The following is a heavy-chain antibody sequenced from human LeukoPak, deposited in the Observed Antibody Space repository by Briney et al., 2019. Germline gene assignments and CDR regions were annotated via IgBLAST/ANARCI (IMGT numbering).Heavy chain of an antibody. D-gene: IGHD3-22*01. CDR2: IYPGDSDT. CDR1: GYSFTSYW. CDR3: ARQGAYYYDSSGPLHY. V-gene: IGHV5-51*01. J-gene: IGHJ4*02. Sequence: GASLKISCKGSGYSFTSYWIGWVRQMPGKGLEWMGMIYPGDSDTRYSPSFQGQVTISADKSISTAYLQWSSLKASDTAMYYCARQGAYYYDSSGPLHYWGQGTLVTVSS.